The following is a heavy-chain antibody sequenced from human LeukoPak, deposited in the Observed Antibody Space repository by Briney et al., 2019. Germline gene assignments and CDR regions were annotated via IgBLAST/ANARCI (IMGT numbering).Heavy chain of an antibody. D-gene: IGHD6-13*01. CDR1: GFTFDDYT. Sequence: GGSLRLSCAASGFTFDDYTMHWVRQAPGKGLEWVSLISWDGGSTYYADSVKGRFTISRDNSKNSLYLQMNSLRTEDTALYYCAKGGSSWNEGFDYWGQGTLVTVSS. CDR2: ISWDGGST. CDR3: AKGGSSWNEGFDY. V-gene: IGHV3-43*01. J-gene: IGHJ4*02.